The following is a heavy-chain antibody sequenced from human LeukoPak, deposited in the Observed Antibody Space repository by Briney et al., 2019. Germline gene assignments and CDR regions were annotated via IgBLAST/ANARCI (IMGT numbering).Heavy chain of an antibody. D-gene: IGHD6-6*01. CDR3: ARASPAIAARDY. J-gene: IGHJ4*02. CDR1: GFTFSSYS. CDR2: ISSSSSYI. V-gene: IGHV3-21*01. Sequence: GGSLRLSCAASGFTFSSYSMNWVRQAPGKGLEWVSSISSSSSYIYYADSVKGRFTISRDNAKNSLYLQMNSLRAEDTAVYYCARASPAIAARDYWGQGTLVTVSS.